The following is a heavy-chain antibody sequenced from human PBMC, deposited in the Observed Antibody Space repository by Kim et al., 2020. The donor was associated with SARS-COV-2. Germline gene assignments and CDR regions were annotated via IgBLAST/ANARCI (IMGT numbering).Heavy chain of an antibody. Sequence: SETLSLTCTVSGGSISSSSYYWGWIRQPPGKGLEWIGSIYYSGSTYYNPSLKSRVTISVDTSKNQFSLKLSSVTAADTAVYYCARHRRDWPRPGYYYYGMDVWGQGTTVTVSS. D-gene: IGHD2-21*01. CDR3: ARHRRDWPRPGYYYYGMDV. J-gene: IGHJ6*02. CDR1: GGSISSSSYY. CDR2: IYYSGST. V-gene: IGHV4-39*01.